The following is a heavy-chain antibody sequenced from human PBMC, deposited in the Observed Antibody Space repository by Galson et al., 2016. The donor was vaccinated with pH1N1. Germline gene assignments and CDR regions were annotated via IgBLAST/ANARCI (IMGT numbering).Heavy chain of an antibody. V-gene: IGHV5-51*03. CDR2: IYPNTSDT. D-gene: IGHD1-20*01. CDR1: GYRFSTYW. Sequence: QSGAEVKKPGESLKISCSGAGYRFSTYWIGWVRQMPGQGLEWMAIIYPNTSDTKYNTSFEGQVTISADRSIRTAYLQWSSLKATDTGIHYCARWRRDSAYNWNRPRDYWGQGTLVTVSS. J-gene: IGHJ4*02. CDR3: ARWRRDSAYNWNRPRDY.